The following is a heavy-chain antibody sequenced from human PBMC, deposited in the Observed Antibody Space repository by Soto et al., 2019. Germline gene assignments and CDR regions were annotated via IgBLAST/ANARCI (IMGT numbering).Heavy chain of an antibody. J-gene: IGHJ6*02. CDR1: GFTFSSYG. CDR2: ISYDGSNK. CDR3: ANPPSPYSSAHLGGMDV. D-gene: IGHD6-19*01. V-gene: IGHV3-30*18. Sequence: QVQLVESGGGVVQPGRSLRLSCAASGFTFSSYGMHWVRQAPGKGLEWVAVISYDGSNKYYADSVKGRFTISRANSKNTLYLQMNSLRAEDTAVYYWANPPSPYSSAHLGGMDVWGQGTTVTVSS.